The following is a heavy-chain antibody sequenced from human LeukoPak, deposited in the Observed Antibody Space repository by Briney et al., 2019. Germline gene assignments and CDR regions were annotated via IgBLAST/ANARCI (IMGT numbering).Heavy chain of an antibody. CDR1: GFTFSSYW. V-gene: IGHV3-7*01. J-gene: IGHJ4*02. CDR2: INEDGSEK. Sequence: QPGGSLRLSCAASGFTFSSYWMMWVRQAPGKGLEWVANINEDGSEKYYADSVEGRFTISRDNAKNSLDLQMNSLRADDTAIYYCARSKIDYWGQGTLVTVSS. D-gene: IGHD4-11*01. CDR3: ARSKIDY.